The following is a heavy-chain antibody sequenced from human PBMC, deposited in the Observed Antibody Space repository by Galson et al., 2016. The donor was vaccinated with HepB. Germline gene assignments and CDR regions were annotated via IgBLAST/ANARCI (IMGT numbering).Heavy chain of an antibody. J-gene: IGHJ4*02. Sequence: SLRLSCAASGFTFSTYVMSWVRQAPGKGLEWVSGISGDGHSTYYADSVKRRFTISRDNSKNTLYLQMNSLRADDTALYYCAKDRDHFGDYVFDYWGQGTLVTVSS. CDR3: AKDRDHFGDYVFDY. CDR1: GFTFSTYV. V-gene: IGHV3-23*01. CDR2: ISGDGHST. D-gene: IGHD4-17*01.